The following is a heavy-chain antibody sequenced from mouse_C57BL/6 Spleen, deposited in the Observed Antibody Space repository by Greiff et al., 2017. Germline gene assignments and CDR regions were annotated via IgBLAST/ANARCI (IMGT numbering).Heavy chain of an antibody. V-gene: IGHV1-64*01. Sequence: QVQLQQPGAELVKPGASVKLSCKASGYTFTSYWMHWVKQRPGQGLEWIGMIHPNSGSTNYNEKFKSKATLTEDKSSSTAYMQLSSLTSEDSAVYYCARGTARASYFDYWGQGTTLTVSS. D-gene: IGHD3-1*01. CDR1: GYTFTSYW. CDR2: IHPNSGST. CDR3: ARGTARASYFDY. J-gene: IGHJ2*01.